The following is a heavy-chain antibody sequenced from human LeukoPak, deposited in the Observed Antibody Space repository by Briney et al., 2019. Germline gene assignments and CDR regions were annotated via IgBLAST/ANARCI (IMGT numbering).Heavy chain of an antibody. Sequence: GGSLRLSCAASGFTFSTYWMSWVRQAPGKGLEWLANIKEDGTGKNHVDSVKGRFIISRDNSKNTLYLEMNSLRTEDTGVYYCTPDWRSVTDWTLYGMDVWGQGTTVTVSS. CDR1: GFTFSTYW. CDR2: IKEDGTGK. D-gene: IGHD2-21*02. V-gene: IGHV3-7*05. CDR3: TPDWRSVTDWTLYGMDV. J-gene: IGHJ6*02.